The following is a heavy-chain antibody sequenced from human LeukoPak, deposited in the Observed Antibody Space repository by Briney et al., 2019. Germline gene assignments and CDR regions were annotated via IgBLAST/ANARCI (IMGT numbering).Heavy chain of an antibody. J-gene: IGHJ6*02. D-gene: IGHD1-14*01. Sequence: PAGGSLRLSCAASGLAVSSNYMGWVRQAPGKGLDWVSAINGDGGRTYHADSVKGRFTISRDNSKNTLYLQMNSLRVEDTAVYYCAKDIKGTNYYYYGMGAWGQGTTVTVSS. V-gene: IGHV3-23*01. CDR2: INGDGGRT. CDR1: GLAVSSNY. CDR3: AKDIKGTNYYYYGMGA.